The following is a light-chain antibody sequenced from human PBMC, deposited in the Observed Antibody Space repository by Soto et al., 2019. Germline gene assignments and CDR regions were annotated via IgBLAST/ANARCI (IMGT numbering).Light chain of an antibody. J-gene: IGKJ4*01. CDR1: ETVRNNY. Sequence: SCRASETVRNNYLAWYQQNPGQAPRLLIYDASSRATGIPDRFSGGGSAKDFTRTMSRLAAEDFTVYSCQRFISSLLPVGGGTKVDIK. CDR2: DAS. V-gene: IGKV3-20*01. CDR3: QRFISSLLP.